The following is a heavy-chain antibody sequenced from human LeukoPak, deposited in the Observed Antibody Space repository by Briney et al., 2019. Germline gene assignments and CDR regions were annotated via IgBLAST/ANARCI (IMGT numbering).Heavy chain of an antibody. J-gene: IGHJ2*01. Sequence: SETLSLTCTVSGGSISSYYWSWIRQPPGKGLEWIGYIYYSGSTNYNPSLKSRATISVDTSKNQFSLKLSSVTAADTAVYYCAGHATPEYCSGGSCYITALYWYFDLWGRGTLVTVSS. CDR3: AGHATPEYCSGGSCYITALYWYFDL. D-gene: IGHD2-15*01. CDR2: IYYSGST. CDR1: GGSISSYY. V-gene: IGHV4-59*08.